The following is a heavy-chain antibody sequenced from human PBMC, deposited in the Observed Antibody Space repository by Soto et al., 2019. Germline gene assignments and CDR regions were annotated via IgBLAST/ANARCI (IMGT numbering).Heavy chain of an antibody. CDR2: ISSAGDSS. J-gene: IGHJ4*02. CDR1: GFTFSSYE. V-gene: IGHV3-48*03. D-gene: IGHD2-2*01. CDR3: ARVYCSTTTCHVQAFDS. Sequence: PGGSLRLSCAASGFTFSSYEMNWVRQAPGKTLGWVSYISSAGDSSYYADSVKSRFTISRDNAKNSLYLQMNSLRVGDTAVYYCARVYCSTTTCHVQAFDSWGQGTLVTVSS.